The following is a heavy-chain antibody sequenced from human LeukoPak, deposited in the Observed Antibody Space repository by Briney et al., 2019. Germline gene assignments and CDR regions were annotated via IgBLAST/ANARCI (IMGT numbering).Heavy chain of an antibody. D-gene: IGHD3-22*01. Sequence: GGSLRLSCAASGFTFSSYGMPWVRQAPGKGLEWVAVISYDGSNKYYADSVKGRFTISRDNSKNTLYLQMNSLRAEDTAVYYCAKLPPGYYDSSGSSPYGMDVWGQGTTVTVSS. J-gene: IGHJ6*02. V-gene: IGHV3-30*18. CDR1: GFTFSSYG. CDR2: ISYDGSNK. CDR3: AKLPPGYYDSSGSSPYGMDV.